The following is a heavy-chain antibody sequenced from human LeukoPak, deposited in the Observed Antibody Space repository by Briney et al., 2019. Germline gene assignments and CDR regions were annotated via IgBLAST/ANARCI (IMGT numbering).Heavy chain of an antibody. J-gene: IGHJ4*02. D-gene: IGHD3-3*01. Sequence: PGGSLRLSCGASGFTFSSYGMHWVRQAPGKGPEWVAFIRYDGRNKYYADSVKGRFTISRDNSKNTLYLQMNSLRAEDTAVYYCAKGGRYYDFWSGLNFDYWGQGTLVTVSS. CDR2: IRYDGRNK. CDR3: AKGGRYYDFWSGLNFDY. V-gene: IGHV3-30*02. CDR1: GFTFSSYG.